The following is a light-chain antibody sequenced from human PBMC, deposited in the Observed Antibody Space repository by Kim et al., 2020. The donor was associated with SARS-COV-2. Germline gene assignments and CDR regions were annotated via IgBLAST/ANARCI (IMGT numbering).Light chain of an antibody. CDR1: QSVSSY. V-gene: IGKV3-11*01. CDR2: DAS. Sequence: EIVLTQSPATLSLSPGERATLSCRASQSVSSYLAWYQQKPGQAPRLLIYDASNRATGIPARFSGSGSGTDFTLTISSLEPEDFAVYYCQQRSIWPPALTFCGRTKVDI. CDR3: QQRSIWPPALT. J-gene: IGKJ4*01.